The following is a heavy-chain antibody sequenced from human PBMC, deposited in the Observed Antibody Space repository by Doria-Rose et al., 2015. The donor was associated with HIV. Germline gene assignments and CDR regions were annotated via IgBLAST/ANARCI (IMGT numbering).Heavy chain of an antibody. CDR2: INHSGST. D-gene: IGHD1-1*01. CDR1: GGSFSGYY. CDR3: ARGLLRGGWNDVDYYYGMDV. Sequence: QVQLQQWDAGLVKPSETLSLTCAVFGGSFSGYYWSWIRQPPGKGLEWIGEINHSGSTNYKASLKSRVTISLDTSKNLFSWTLSSVTAADTAVYYCARGLLRGGWNDVDYYYGMDVWGQGTTVTVSS. V-gene: IGHV4-34*01. J-gene: IGHJ6*02.